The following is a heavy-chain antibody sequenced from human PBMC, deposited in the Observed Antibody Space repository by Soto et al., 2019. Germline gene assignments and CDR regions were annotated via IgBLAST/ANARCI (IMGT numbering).Heavy chain of an antibody. CDR2: IFWNDDK. CDR3: ARRGEQASQPFDS. Sequence: QITLKESGPTLVKPTQTLTLTCAFSGFSLSTSGLGVGWIRQPPGQALEWLAVIFWNDDKRYSPSVKSRLTITKDTTRNQVVLTMTNMDPVDTGTYYCARRGEQASQPFDSWGQGSLVTVS. D-gene: IGHD2-21*01. J-gene: IGHJ4*02. CDR1: GFSLSTSGLG. V-gene: IGHV2-5*01.